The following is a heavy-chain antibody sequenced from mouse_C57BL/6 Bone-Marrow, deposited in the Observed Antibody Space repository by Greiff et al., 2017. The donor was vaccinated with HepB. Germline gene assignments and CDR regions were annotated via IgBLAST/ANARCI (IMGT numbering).Heavy chain of an antibody. CDR2: INYDGSST. J-gene: IGHJ2*01. CDR1: GFTFSDYY. V-gene: IGHV5-16*01. Sequence: EVHLVESEGGLVQPGSSMKLSCTASGFTFSDYYMAWVRQVPEKGLEWVANINYDGSSTYYLDSLKSRFIISRDNAKNILYLQMSSLKSEDTATYYCARDGGNYGNFDYWGQGTTLTVSS. D-gene: IGHD1-1*01. CDR3: ARDGGNYGNFDY.